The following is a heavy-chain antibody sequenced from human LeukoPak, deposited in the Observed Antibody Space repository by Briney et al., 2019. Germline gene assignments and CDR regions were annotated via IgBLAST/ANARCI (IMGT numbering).Heavy chain of an antibody. CDR2: ISYDGSNK. D-gene: IGHD6-13*01. CDR3: AKVRYSSSYYYGMDV. Sequence: GGSLRLSCAASGFAFSSYSTHWVRQAPGKGLEWVAVISYDGSNKYNADSVKGRFTISRDNSKNTVYLQMNSLRAEDTAVYYCAKVRYSSSYYYGMDVWGQGTTVTVSS. V-gene: IGHV3-30*18. CDR1: GFAFSSYS. J-gene: IGHJ6*02.